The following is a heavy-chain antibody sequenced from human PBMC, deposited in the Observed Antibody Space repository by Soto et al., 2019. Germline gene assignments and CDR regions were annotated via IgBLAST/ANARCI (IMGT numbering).Heavy chain of an antibody. CDR2: INHSGST. D-gene: IGHD2-15*01. CDR1: GGSFSGYY. Sequence: QVQLQQWGAGLLKPSETLSLTCAVYGGSFSGYYWSWIRQPPGKGLEWIGEINHSGSTNYNPSLNSRVTISVDTPKNQFSLKLSSVTAADTAVYYCATYSCSGGSCPTGRFDYWGQGTLVTVSS. CDR3: ATYSCSGGSCPTGRFDY. V-gene: IGHV4-34*01. J-gene: IGHJ4*02.